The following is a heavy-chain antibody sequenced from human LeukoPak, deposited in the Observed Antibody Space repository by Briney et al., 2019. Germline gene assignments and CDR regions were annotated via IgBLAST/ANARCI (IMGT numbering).Heavy chain of an antibody. CDR1: GGSFSGYY. D-gene: IGHD2-15*01. Sequence: SETLSLTCDVYGGSFSGYYWSWIRQPPGKGLEWIGEINHSGSTNYNPSLKSRVTISVDTSKNQFSLKLSSVTAADTAVYYCARGRRRCSGGSCYSDYWGQGTLVTVSS. V-gene: IGHV4-34*01. CDR3: ARGRRRCSGGSCYSDY. CDR2: INHSGST. J-gene: IGHJ4*02.